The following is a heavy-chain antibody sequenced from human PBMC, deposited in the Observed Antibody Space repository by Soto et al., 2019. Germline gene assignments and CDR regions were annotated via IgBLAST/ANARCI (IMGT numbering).Heavy chain of an antibody. V-gene: IGHV3-21*04. J-gene: IGHJ6*02. CDR3: AKDSWAIFGVPAGEYYAMDV. Sequence: EVQLVESGGGQVKPGGSLRLSCAASGFIVSSSTMNWVRQAPGKGLEWVASISSDSNYIFYAESVKGRFTISRDNSKNTVYLQMNDLRVEDAAEYFCAKDSWAIFGVPAGEYYAMDVWGQGTTVTVSS. CDR2: ISSDSNYI. CDR1: GFIVSSST. D-gene: IGHD3-3*01.